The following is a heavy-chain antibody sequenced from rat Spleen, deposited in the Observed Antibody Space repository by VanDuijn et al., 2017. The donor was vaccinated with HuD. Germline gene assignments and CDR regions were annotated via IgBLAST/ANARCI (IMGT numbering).Heavy chain of an antibody. CDR2: IWTGGST. Sequence: QVQLKESGPGLVQPSQTLSLTCTVSGFSLTSYHVSWVRQPPGKGLEWMGVIWTGGSTTYNSLLKSRLSSSRDTSKSQVFLKKNILQTEDTATYDCAKDGMVGPPFDYWGQGVMVTVSS. D-gene: IGHD3-1*01. CDR3: AKDGMVGPPFDY. J-gene: IGHJ2*01. CDR1: GFSLTSYH. V-gene: IGHV2-43*01.